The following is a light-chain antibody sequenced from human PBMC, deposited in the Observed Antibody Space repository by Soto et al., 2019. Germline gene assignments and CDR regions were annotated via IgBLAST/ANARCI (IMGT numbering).Light chain of an antibody. J-gene: IGKJ5*01. CDR2: TTS. CDR1: QSVTSSC. Sequence: EIVMTQSPATLSVSPGERATLTCTASQSVTSSCLAWYQRKPGQAPRLLIHTTSIRATDIPDRFSGSGSGTDFTLTISRLEPEDFAVYYCQQYGSSPTFGEGTRLEIK. CDR3: QQYGSSPT. V-gene: IGKV3-20*01.